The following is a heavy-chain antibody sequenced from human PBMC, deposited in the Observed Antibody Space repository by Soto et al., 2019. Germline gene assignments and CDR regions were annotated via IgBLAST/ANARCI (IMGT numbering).Heavy chain of an antibody. J-gene: IGHJ4*02. Sequence: HPGGSLRLSCAASGFTFSSYAMSWVRQAPGKGLEWVSAISGSGGSTYYADSVKGRFTISRDNSKNTLYLQMNSLRAEDTAVYYCAIFGSDYYDSSGSPFDYWGQGTLVTVSS. CDR2: ISGSGGST. V-gene: IGHV3-23*01. D-gene: IGHD3-22*01. CDR3: AIFGSDYYDSSGSPFDY. CDR1: GFTFSSYA.